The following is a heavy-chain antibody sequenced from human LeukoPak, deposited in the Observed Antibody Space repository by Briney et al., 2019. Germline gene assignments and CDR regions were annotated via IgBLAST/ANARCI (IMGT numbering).Heavy chain of an antibody. Sequence: GSLRLSCAASGFTFSGYWMHWVRQAPGKGLVWISRINSDGSTTNYAGSVKGRFTTSRDNAKKTLYLQMNSLRAEDTAVYYCASRATVSTWAYYYYYMDVWGRGTTVTVS. CDR2: INSDGSTT. J-gene: IGHJ6*03. CDR3: ASRATVSTWAYYYYYMDV. CDR1: GFTFSGYW. V-gene: IGHV3-74*01. D-gene: IGHD4-17*01.